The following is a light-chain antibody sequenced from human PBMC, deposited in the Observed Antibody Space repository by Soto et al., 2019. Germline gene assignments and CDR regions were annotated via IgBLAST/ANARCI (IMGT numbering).Light chain of an antibody. CDR3: QQSYSSPPT. V-gene: IGKV1-39*01. Sequence: IPMTQSPSSLSASVEDRVIITCRASQSISNHLNWYQQKPGKAPKLLIFAASSLQSGVPSRFSGSRSGPDFTLTISSLQPEDFAPYYCQQSYSSPPTFGQGTKAAIK. CDR2: AAS. CDR1: QSISNH. J-gene: IGKJ1*01.